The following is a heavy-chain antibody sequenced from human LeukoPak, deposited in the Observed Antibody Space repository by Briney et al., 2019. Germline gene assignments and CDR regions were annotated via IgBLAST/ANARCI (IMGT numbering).Heavy chain of an antibody. V-gene: IGHV3-30-3*01. CDR3: ARGGGYCSSTSCYTPFGY. Sequence: GGSLRLSCAASGFTFSSYAMHWVRQAPGKGLEWVAVISYDGSNKYYADSVKGRFTISRDNSKNTLYLQMNSLRAEDTAVYYCARGGGYCSSTSCYTPFGYWGQGTLVTVSS. J-gene: IGHJ4*02. CDR1: GFTFSSYA. CDR2: ISYDGSNK. D-gene: IGHD2-2*02.